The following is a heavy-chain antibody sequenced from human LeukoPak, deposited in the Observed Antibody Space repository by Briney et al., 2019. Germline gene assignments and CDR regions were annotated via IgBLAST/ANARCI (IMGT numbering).Heavy chain of an antibody. CDR3: ARDRGGYGSGSPFDF. D-gene: IGHD3-10*01. V-gene: IGHV3-21*01. J-gene: IGHJ4*02. Sequence: PGGSLRLSCAASGFTFSSYSMNWVRQAPGKGLEWVSSISSSSIYIYYADSLKGRFTISRDNARKSLYLQVNSLRAEDTAAYYCARDRGGYGSGSPFDFWGQGTLVTVSS. CDR2: ISSSSIYI. CDR1: GFTFSSYS.